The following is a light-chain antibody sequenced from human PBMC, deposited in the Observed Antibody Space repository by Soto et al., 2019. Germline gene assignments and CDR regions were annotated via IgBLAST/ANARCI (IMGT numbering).Light chain of an antibody. J-gene: IGKJ1*01. CDR1: HSISSW. CDR3: QQYTSYPWT. CDR2: KAS. V-gene: IGKV1-5*03. Sequence: DIQMTQSPSTLSASVGDRVTITCRASHSISSWLAWYQQKPGKAPKLLIYKASSLESGVQSRFSGSGSGTAFTLTISSLQPDDFETYYCQQYTSYPWTFGQGTKVEIK.